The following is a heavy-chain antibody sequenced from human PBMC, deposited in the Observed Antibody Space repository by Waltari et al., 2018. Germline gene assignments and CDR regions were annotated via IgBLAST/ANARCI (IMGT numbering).Heavy chain of an antibody. Sequence: EVQLLESGGGLVQPGGSLRLSCAASGFTFSSYAMSWVRQAPGKGLEWVSAISGSGGSTYYADSVKGRFTISRDNSKNTLYLQMNSLRAEDTAVYYCAKESAGGSGSFYYYYYGMDVWVQGTTVTVSS. CDR3: AKESAGGSGSFYYYYYGMDV. J-gene: IGHJ6*02. D-gene: IGHD3-10*01. CDR2: ISGSGGST. V-gene: IGHV3-23*01. CDR1: GFTFSSYA.